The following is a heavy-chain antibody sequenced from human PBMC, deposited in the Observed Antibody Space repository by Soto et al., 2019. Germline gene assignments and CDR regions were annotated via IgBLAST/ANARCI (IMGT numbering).Heavy chain of an antibody. V-gene: IGHV4-59*01. CDR2: IYYTGST. D-gene: IGHD6-19*01. J-gene: IGHJ6*02. CDR1: GGSISNYF. CDR3: ERSSSGWPGNGLDV. Sequence: PSETLSLTCTVSGGSISNYFWSWIRQSPVKGLEWIGYIYYTGSTTYHPSLKSRVTISVDTSKNQFSLNLTSVTAADTDVYYCERSSSGWPGNGLDVWGRGTTVTVSS.